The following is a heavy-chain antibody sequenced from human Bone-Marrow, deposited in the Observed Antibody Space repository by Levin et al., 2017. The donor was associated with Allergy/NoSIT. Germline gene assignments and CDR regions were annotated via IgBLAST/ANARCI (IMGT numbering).Heavy chain of an antibody. CDR3: AKDMRMSRRYYFDY. D-gene: IGHD2-2*01. Sequence: SLKISCAASGFTFDDYAMHWVRQAPGKGLEWVSGISWNSGSIGYADSVKGRFTISRDNAKNSLYLQMNSLRAEDTALYYCAKDMRMSRRYYFDYWGQGTLVTVSS. CDR2: ISWNSGSI. J-gene: IGHJ4*02. CDR1: GFTFDDYA. V-gene: IGHV3-9*01.